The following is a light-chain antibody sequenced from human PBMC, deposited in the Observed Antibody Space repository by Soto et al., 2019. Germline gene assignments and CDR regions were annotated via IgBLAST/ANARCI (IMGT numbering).Light chain of an antibody. CDR1: QDITLY. CDR2: DVS. Sequence: DIQMTQSPSSLSASVGDRVTITCQASQDITLYLNWYQHKPGKAPNLLIHDVSTLETGVPARFSGRGSGTTFTLTIINLQPEDVATYYCQQYDSRPNTFGQGTKV. CDR3: QQYDSRPNT. J-gene: IGKJ2*01. V-gene: IGKV1-33*01.